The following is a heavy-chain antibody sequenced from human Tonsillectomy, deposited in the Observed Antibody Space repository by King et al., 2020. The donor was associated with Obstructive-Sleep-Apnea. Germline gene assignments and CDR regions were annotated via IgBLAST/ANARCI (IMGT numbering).Heavy chain of an antibody. D-gene: IGHD3-16*01. J-gene: IGHJ5*02. CDR3: ARGLGDLDP. V-gene: IGHV6-1*01. Sequence: VQLQQSGPGLVKPSQTLSLTCAISGDSVSSNSAAWNWIRQSPSRGLEWLGRTYSRAKWYNEYALFVKIGITINPETSKNQLSLQLNSVTPEDTAVYYCARGLGDLDPWGQRTLVTVSS. CDR2: TYSRAKWYN. CDR1: GDSVSSNSAA.